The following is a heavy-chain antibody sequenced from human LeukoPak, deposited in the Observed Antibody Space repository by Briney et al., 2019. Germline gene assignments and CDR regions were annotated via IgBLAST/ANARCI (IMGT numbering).Heavy chain of an antibody. CDR2: IYYSGST. Sequence: SETLSLTCTVSGGSISSSSYYWGWIRQPPGKGLEWIGSIYYSGSTYYNPSLKSRVTISVDTSKNQFSLKLSSVTAADTAVYYCARVITIFGVVILMYFDYWGQGTLVTVSS. CDR1: GGSISSSSYY. D-gene: IGHD3-3*01. CDR3: ARVITIFGVVILMYFDY. J-gene: IGHJ4*02. V-gene: IGHV4-39*01.